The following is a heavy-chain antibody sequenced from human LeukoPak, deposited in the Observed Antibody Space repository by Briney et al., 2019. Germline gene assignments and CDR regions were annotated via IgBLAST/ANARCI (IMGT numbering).Heavy chain of an antibody. CDR1: GYTLTELS. CDR2: FDPEDGET. J-gene: IGHJ3*02. D-gene: IGHD2-15*01. Sequence: GASVKVSSKVSGYTLTELSMHWVRQAPGKGLEWMGGFDPEDGETIYAQKFQGRVTMTEDTSTDTAYMELSSLRSEDTAVYYCATESRTSFYCSGGSCYGEAFDIWGQGTMVTVSS. CDR3: ATESRTSFYCSGGSCYGEAFDI. V-gene: IGHV1-24*01.